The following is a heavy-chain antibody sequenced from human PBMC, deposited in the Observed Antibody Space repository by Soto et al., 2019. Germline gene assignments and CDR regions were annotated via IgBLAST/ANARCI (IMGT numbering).Heavy chain of an antibody. CDR3: ARDGYPAYNWLDP. CDR1: GGTFSNYG. J-gene: IGHJ5*02. CDR2: ISAYNGNT. V-gene: IGHV1-18*01. Sequence: ASVKVSCKASGGTFSNYGISWVRQAPGQGLEWMGWISAYNGNTNYAQRLQGRVTMTTDTSTNTAYMELRSLRSDDTAVYYCARDGYPAYNWLDPWGQGTLVTVSS. D-gene: IGHD5-12*01.